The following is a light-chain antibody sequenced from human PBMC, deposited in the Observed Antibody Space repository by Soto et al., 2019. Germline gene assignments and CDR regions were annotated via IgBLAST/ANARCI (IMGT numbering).Light chain of an antibody. J-gene: IGKJ1*01. CDR3: QQYDFYWT. Sequence: DIQMTQSPSTLSASVGDRVTITCRASQSIGSGLAWYQQKPGKAPKLLIYKASTLESGVPLRFSGSGSGTEFTLTNTSLQPDDFATYYCQQYDFYWTFGQGTKVEIK. CDR1: QSIGSG. V-gene: IGKV1-5*03. CDR2: KAS.